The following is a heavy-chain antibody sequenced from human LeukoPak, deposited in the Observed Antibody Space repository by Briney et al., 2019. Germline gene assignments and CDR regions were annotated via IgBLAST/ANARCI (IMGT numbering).Heavy chain of an antibody. CDR2: IYSGGST. CDR3: ARPEEYSTPSPVGDY. J-gene: IGHJ4*02. Sequence: GGSLRLSCAASGFTVSSNYMSWVRQAPGKGLEWVSVIYSGGSTYYADSVKGRFTISRDNSKNTLYLQMNSLRAEDTAVYYCARPEEYSTPSPVGDYWGQETLSPSPQ. CDR1: GFTVSSNY. D-gene: IGHD6-6*01. V-gene: IGHV3-53*01.